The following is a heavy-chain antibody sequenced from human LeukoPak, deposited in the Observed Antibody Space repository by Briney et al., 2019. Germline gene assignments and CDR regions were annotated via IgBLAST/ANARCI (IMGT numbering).Heavy chain of an antibody. Sequence: PSQTLSLTCTVSGGSISSGSYYWSWIRQPPGKGLEWIGYIYYSGSTNYNPSLKSRVTISVDTSKNQFSLKLSSVTAADTAVYYCARQKEYYDILTGYYKPFDYWGQGTLVTVSS. CDR2: IYYSGST. CDR3: ARQKEYYDILTGYYKPFDY. J-gene: IGHJ4*02. CDR1: GGSISSGSYY. V-gene: IGHV4-61*01. D-gene: IGHD3-9*01.